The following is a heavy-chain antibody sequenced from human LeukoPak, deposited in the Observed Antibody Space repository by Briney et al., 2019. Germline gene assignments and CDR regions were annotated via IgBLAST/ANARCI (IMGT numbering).Heavy chain of an antibody. CDR3: AREVSGSYGY. Sequence: LSGGSLRPSCAASGFTFSSYAMSWVRQAPGKGLEWVSGINWNGGSTGYADSVKGRFTISRDNAKNSLYLQMNSLRAEDTALYYCAREVSGSYGYWGQGTLVTVSS. CDR2: INWNGGST. CDR1: GFTFSSYA. J-gene: IGHJ4*02. V-gene: IGHV3-20*04. D-gene: IGHD1-26*01.